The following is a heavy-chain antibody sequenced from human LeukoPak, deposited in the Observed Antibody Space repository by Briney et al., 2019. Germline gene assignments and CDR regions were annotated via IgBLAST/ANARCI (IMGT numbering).Heavy chain of an antibody. V-gene: IGHV4-61*02. CDR1: GVSIANTFYY. CDR3: ARRQDGHDY. Sequence: SEILSLTCTVSGVSIANTFYYWNWLRQPAGKGLEWIGRIYTTGSTDYNPSLKSRVTISLDTARNQFSLKLSSVTAADTAVYYCARRQDGHDYWGQGTLVTVSS. J-gene: IGHJ4*02. CDR2: IYTTGST.